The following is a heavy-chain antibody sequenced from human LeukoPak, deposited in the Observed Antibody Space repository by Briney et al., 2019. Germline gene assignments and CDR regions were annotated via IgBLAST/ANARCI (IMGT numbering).Heavy chain of an antibody. Sequence: GGSLRLSCAASGFTFSSYWMSWVRQAPGKGLEWVANIKQDGSEKYYVDSVKGRFTISRDNAKNSLYLQMNSLRAEDTAVYYCARDPLIAAAGIDYWGQGPLVTVSS. CDR1: GFTFSSYW. D-gene: IGHD6-13*01. V-gene: IGHV3-7*01. CDR3: ARDPLIAAAGIDY. J-gene: IGHJ4*02. CDR2: IKQDGSEK.